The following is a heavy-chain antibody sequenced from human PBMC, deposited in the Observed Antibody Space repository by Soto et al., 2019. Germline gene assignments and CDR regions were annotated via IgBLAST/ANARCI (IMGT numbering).Heavy chain of an antibody. CDR1: GGSISSGNYY. J-gene: IGHJ4*02. V-gene: IGHV4-30-4*01. Sequence: SETLSLTCTVSGGSISSGNYYWSWIRQPPGEGLEWIGHIFDSGTTYTNPSLRSQVAISLDTSKNHFSLTLSSVTAADTAVYYCARGPSGDKVQYWGQGALVTVSS. CDR3: ARGPSGDKVQY. CDR2: IFDSGTT. D-gene: IGHD7-27*01.